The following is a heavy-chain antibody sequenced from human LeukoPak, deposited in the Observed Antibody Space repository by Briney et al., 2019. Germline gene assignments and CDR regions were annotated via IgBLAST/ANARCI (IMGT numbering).Heavy chain of an antibody. CDR3: VRDLGQYYDTSDNWFDP. Sequence: SQTLSLTCAISGDSVSSNSAAWNWIRQSPSRGLEWLGRTYYRSKWYNDYAVSVKSRITINPDTSKNQFSLQLNSVTPEDTAVYYCVRDLGQYYDTSDNWFDPWGQGTLVTVSS. CDR2: TYYRSKWYN. CDR1: GDSVSSNSAA. J-gene: IGHJ5*02. V-gene: IGHV6-1*01. D-gene: IGHD3-22*01.